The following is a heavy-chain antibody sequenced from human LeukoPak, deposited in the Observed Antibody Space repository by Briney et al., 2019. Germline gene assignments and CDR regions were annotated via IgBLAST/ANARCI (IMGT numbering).Heavy chain of an antibody. CDR2: IIPIFDTA. J-gene: IGHJ6*03. D-gene: IGHD3-22*01. V-gene: IGHV1-69*06. CDR1: GGTFSSYA. Sequence: SVKVSCKASGGTFSSYAISWVRQAPGQGLEWMGGIIPIFDTANYAQRFQGRVTITADKSTSTAYMELSSLRSEDTAVYYCAKSYYDSSGYALYYYYMDDWGKGTTVTISS. CDR3: AKSYYDSSGYALYYYYMDD.